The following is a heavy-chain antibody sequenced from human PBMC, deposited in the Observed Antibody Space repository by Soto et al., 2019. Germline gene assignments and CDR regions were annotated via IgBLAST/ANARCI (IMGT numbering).Heavy chain of an antibody. CDR2: IDWDDDK. CDR3: ARSIAAAGGSWFDP. V-gene: IGHV2-70*04. CDR1: GFSLSTSGMR. Sequence: ETGPTLVNPTQTLTLTCTFSGFSLSTSGMRVSWIRQPPGKALEWLARIDWDDDKFYSTYLKTRLSISKDTSKNQVVLTMTNMDPVDTATYYCARSIAAAGGSWFDPWGQGTLVTVSS. J-gene: IGHJ5*02. D-gene: IGHD6-13*01.